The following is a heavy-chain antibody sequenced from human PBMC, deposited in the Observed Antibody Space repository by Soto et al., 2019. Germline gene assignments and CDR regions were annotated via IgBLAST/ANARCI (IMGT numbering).Heavy chain of an antibody. J-gene: IGHJ6*02. CDR2: IKQDGSEK. V-gene: IGHV3-7*05. Sequence: PGGSLRLSCAASGFTFSSDWMSWVRQAPGKGLEWVANIKQDGSEKYYVDSVKGRFTISRDNAKNSLYLQMNSLRAEDTAVYYCARRAAMVYYYYYGMDVWGQGTTVTVSS. CDR3: ARRAAMVYYYYYGMDV. D-gene: IGHD5-18*01. CDR1: GFTFSSDW.